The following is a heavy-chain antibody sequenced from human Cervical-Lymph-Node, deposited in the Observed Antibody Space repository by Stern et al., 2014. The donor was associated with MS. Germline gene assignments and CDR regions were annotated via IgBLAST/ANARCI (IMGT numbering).Heavy chain of an antibody. D-gene: IGHD3/OR15-3a*01. CDR3: ARERWTGYYTVNWFDP. CDR2: INPSRGGT. J-gene: IGHJ5*02. Sequence: QVQLGQSGAEVKNPGASVKVSCKASGFIFTDYYIYWVRQAPGQGLEWMGWINPSRGGTRDAQKVQGGVTTTRETPINSVYLAESGLKSDDTALYYCARERWTGYYTVNWFDPWGQGTLVTVSS. V-gene: IGHV1-2*02. CDR1: GFIFTDYY.